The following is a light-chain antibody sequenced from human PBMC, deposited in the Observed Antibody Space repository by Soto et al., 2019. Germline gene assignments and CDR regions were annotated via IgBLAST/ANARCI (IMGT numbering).Light chain of an antibody. Sequence: ELVLTQSPGNLSLSPGERDILSFRASQSVRSSYLAWSPPKPGQAPRLLIYGTSSRATGTPDRFSGSGSGTDFTLTINRLEPEDFAVSYCQQYGSSITFCQGTRLEIK. CDR1: QSVRSSY. V-gene: IGKV3-20*01. J-gene: IGKJ5*01. CDR2: GTS. CDR3: QQYGSSIT.